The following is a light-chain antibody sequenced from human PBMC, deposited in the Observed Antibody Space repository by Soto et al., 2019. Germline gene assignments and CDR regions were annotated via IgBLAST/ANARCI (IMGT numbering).Light chain of an antibody. CDR2: DVS. V-gene: IGLV2-14*03. Sequence: QSALTQPASVSGSPGQSITISCTGTSSDVGRYNYVSWYQQYPGKAPKLMLYDVSKRPSGVADRFAGSKSGNTASLIISGLQPEDEADYYCSSYRSSSTYVFGTGTKLTVL. CDR1: SSDVGRYNY. J-gene: IGLJ1*01. CDR3: SSYRSSSTYV.